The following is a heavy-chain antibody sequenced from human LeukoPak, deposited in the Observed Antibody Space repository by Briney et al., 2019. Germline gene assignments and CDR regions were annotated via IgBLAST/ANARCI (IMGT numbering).Heavy chain of an antibody. CDR3: SRRLYGNFVDWFDP. J-gene: IGHJ5*02. V-gene: IGHV3-15*01. CDR1: GFTFTNAW. CDR2: IKSKTDGGTA. D-gene: IGHD4-11*01. Sequence: GRSLRLSCAASGFTFTNAWMSWVRQAPGKGREFVGRIKSKTDGGTAGYAAPVKGRFTISRDDSKNTLYLQMNSLKREDTGVYYCSRRLYGNFVDWFDPWGQGTLVTVFS.